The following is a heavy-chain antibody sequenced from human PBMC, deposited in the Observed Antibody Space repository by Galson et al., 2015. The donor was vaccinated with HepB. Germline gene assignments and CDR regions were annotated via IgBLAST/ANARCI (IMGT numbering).Heavy chain of an antibody. CDR2: INPSGGST. V-gene: IGHV1-46*01. CDR1: GYTFTSYY. J-gene: IGHJ4*02. CDR3: ARGRGYCSGGSCYSFFDY. Sequence: SVKVSCKASGYTFTSYYMHWVRQAPGQGLEWMGIINPSGGSTSYAQKFQGRVTMTRDTSTSTVYMGLSSLRSEDTAVYYCARGRGYCSGGSCYSFFDYWGQGTLVTVSS. D-gene: IGHD2-15*01.